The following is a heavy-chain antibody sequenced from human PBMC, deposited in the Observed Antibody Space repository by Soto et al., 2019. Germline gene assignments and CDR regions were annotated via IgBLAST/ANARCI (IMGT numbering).Heavy chain of an antibody. CDR1: GGSISSSSYY. CDR2: IYYSGST. Sequence: SETLSLTCTVSGGSISSSSYYWGWIRQPPGKGLEWIGSIYYSGSTYYNPSLKSRVTISVDTSKNQFSLKLSSVTAADTAVYYCARGSAQQLVRRYYYGMDVWGQGTTVTVSS. CDR3: ARGSAQQLVRRYYYGMDV. D-gene: IGHD6-13*01. V-gene: IGHV4-39*01. J-gene: IGHJ6*02.